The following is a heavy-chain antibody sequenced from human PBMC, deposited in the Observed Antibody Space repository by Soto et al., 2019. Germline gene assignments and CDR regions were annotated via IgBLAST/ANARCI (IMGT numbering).Heavy chain of an antibody. Sequence: QVQLVESGGAVVQPGRSLRLSCAASGFTFSSYAMHWVRQAPGKGRGWVAVISYDGSNKYYADSVKGRFTISRDNSKNTLYLQMNSLRAEDTAVYYCARDLFVAAAGTWSWFDPWGQGTLVTVSS. CDR1: GFTFSSYA. CDR2: ISYDGSNK. CDR3: ARDLFVAAAGTWSWFDP. J-gene: IGHJ5*02. D-gene: IGHD6-13*01. V-gene: IGHV3-30-3*01.